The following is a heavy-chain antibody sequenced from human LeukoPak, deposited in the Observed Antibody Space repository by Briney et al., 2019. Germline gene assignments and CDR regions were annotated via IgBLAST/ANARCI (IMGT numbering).Heavy chain of an antibody. J-gene: IGHJ1*01. V-gene: IGHV3-74*01. Sequence: GGSLRLSCAASGFTLSNYWMHWVRQAPGKGLVWVSRITSDGSSTNYADSVKGRFTISRDNAKNTLYLQMNSLRAEDTAVYYCAKGTIFITMIVVVPQYFQHWGQGTLVTVSS. CDR2: ITSDGSST. CDR1: GFTLSNYW. D-gene: IGHD3-22*01. CDR3: AKGTIFITMIVVVPQYFQH.